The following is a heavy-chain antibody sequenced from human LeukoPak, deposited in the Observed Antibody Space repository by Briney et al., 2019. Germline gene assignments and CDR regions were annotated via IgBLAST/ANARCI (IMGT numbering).Heavy chain of an antibody. Sequence: PSETLPLTCTVSGYSISSGYYWGWIRQPPGKGLEWIGSIYHSGSTYYNPSLKRRVTISVDTSKNQFSLKLSSVTAADTAVYYCARDYDSSGYYSRFDAFDIWGQGTMVTVSS. V-gene: IGHV4-38-2*02. D-gene: IGHD3-22*01. CDR2: IYHSGST. CDR3: ARDYDSSGYYSRFDAFDI. J-gene: IGHJ3*02. CDR1: GYSISSGYY.